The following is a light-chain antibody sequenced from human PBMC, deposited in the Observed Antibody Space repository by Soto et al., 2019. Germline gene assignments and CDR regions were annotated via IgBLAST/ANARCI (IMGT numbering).Light chain of an antibody. V-gene: IGKV3-11*02. J-gene: IGKJ3*01. CDR2: DAS. CDR1: QSVSSY. Sequence: EIVLTQAPATLSLSPGERATLSCRASQSVSSYLAWYQQKPGQAPRLLIYDASNRATGIPARFSGSGSGRDFTRPISSLEPEDFAVYCCQRYSSSPPLSLGPGTKGDI. CDR3: QRYSSSPPLS.